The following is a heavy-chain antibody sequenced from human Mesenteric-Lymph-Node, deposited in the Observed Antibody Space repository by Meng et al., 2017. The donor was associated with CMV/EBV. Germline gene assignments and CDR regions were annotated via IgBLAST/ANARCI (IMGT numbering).Heavy chain of an antibody. D-gene: IGHD3-22*01. CDR1: GFTFRNAW. J-gene: IGHJ4*02. V-gene: IGHV3-15*01. CDR2: IKGQTDGGTT. Sequence: GGSLRLSCAASGFTFRNAWMSWVRQAPGKGLEWIGRIKGQTDGGTTDYAAPVKGRFTISRDDSKNTLYLQINSLKTEDTAMYYCTTDFRPSDSSDDYLQGCFDYWGQGTLVTVSS. CDR3: TTDFRPSDSSDDYLQGCFDY.